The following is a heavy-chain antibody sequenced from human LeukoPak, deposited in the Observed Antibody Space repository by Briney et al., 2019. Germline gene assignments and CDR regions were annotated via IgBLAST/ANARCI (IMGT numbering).Heavy chain of an antibody. CDR3: ARAGKWFGELLSRLFDY. CDR1: GFTFSSYA. CDR2: ISYDGSNK. D-gene: IGHD3-10*01. J-gene: IGHJ4*02. Sequence: GGSLRLSCAASGFTFSSYAMHWVRQAPGKGLEWVAVISYDGSNKYYADSVKGRFTISRDNSKNTLYLQTNSLRAEDTAVYYCARAGKWFGELLSRLFDYWGQGTLVTVSS. V-gene: IGHV3-30-3*01.